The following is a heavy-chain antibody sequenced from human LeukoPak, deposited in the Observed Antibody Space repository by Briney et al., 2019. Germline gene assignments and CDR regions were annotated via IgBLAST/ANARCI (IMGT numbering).Heavy chain of an antibody. Sequence: GSLRLSCAASGFSFSDYAITWVRQAPGKGLEWVSHISGNGGSTSYSDSVKGRFTVSRDNSKNMLYLQMNSLRVDDTAVYYCAKVRPFTPIAVVPEYFDYWGQGTLVAVSS. J-gene: IGHJ4*02. V-gene: IGHV3-23*01. CDR1: GFSFSDYA. CDR3: AKVRPFTPIAVVPEYFDY. D-gene: IGHD3-22*01. CDR2: ISGNGGST.